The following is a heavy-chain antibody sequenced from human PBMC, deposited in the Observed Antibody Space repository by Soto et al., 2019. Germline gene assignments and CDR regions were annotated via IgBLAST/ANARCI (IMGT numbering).Heavy chain of an antibody. CDR2: IHHTGST. D-gene: IGHD5-12*01. CDR3: TKNSAYALDH. Sequence: ETLALTCDVSGGSITNNNWWSWVRQPPGEGLEWIGEIHHTGSTNYNPSLKSRFTMSVDTSKNQFFLKLNSVTAADTAVYYCTKNSAYALDHGGQGTQVTVSS. CDR1: GGSITNNNW. V-gene: IGHV4-4*02. J-gene: IGHJ4*02.